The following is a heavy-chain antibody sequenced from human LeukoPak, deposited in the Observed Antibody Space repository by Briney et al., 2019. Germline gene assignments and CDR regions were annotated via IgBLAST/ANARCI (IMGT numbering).Heavy chain of an antibody. Sequence: GGSLRLSCAASGLIFSSYAMTWVRQAQGKGLEWVSAISGSGGSTYYADSVKDRFTISRDNSKNTLFLQMNSLRAEDTALYYCAKYCTSTSCQREKYGMDVWGKGTTVTVSS. CDR3: AKYCTSTSCQREKYGMDV. CDR1: GLIFSSYA. V-gene: IGHV3-23*01. CDR2: ISGSGGST. J-gene: IGHJ6*04. D-gene: IGHD2-2*01.